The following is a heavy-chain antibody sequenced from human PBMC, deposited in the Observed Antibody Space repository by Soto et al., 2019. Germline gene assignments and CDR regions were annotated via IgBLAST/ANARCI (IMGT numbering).Heavy chain of an antibody. D-gene: IGHD2-8*01. Sequence: QVQLQESGPGLVKPSQSVSLTCTVSGVSISSGDYYWSWIRQPPGKGLEWSGYIYYSGNTNYAPSLGSRLTISIDTSRNQFSLHLMSVTAADTAIYYCARYTNFSPYYHGVDVWGQGTTVTVSS. CDR1: GVSISSGDYY. J-gene: IGHJ6*02. CDR3: ARYTNFSPYYHGVDV. CDR2: IYYSGNT. V-gene: IGHV4-30-4*01.